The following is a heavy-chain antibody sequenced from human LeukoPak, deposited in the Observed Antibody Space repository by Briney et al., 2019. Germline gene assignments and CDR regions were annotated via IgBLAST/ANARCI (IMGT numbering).Heavy chain of an antibody. CDR2: ISAYNGNT. CDR1: GYTFTSYG. J-gene: IGHJ4*02. D-gene: IGHD3-10*01. Sequence: GASVKVSCKASGYTFTSYGISWVRQAPGQGLEWMGWISAYNGNTNYAQKLQGRVTMTTDTSTSTAYMELRSLRSDDTAVYYCARGPIITMVRGGGEIDYWGQGTLVTVSS. V-gene: IGHV1-18*01. CDR3: ARGPIITMVRGGGEIDY.